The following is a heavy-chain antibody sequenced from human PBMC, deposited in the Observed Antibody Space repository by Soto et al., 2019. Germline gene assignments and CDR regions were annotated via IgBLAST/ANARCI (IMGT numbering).Heavy chain of an antibody. CDR2: IKSKTNGGTT. V-gene: IGHV3-15*01. CDR3: TTDDPINRY. J-gene: IGHJ4*02. Sequence: GGSLRLSCAASGFIFINAWMIWVRQAPGKGLEWVGRIKSKTNGGTTDYAAPVRGRFSISRDDSKNTLYLQMNSLKTEDTAVYYCTTDDPINRYWGQGTLVTVSS. CDR1: GFIFINAW.